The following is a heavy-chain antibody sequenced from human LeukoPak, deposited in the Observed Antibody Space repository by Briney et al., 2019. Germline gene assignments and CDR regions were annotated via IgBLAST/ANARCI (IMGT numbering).Heavy chain of an antibody. CDR1: GFTFSSYA. CDR2: ISGSGGST. D-gene: IGHD4-23*01. V-gene: IGHV3-23*01. J-gene: IGHJ6*03. Sequence: PGGSLRLSCAASGFTFSSYAMSWVRQAPGKGLEWVSAISGSGGSTYYADSVKGRFTISRDNSKNTLYLQMNSLRAEDTAVYYCAKSGYGGNSHYYYYMDVWGKGTTVTVSS. CDR3: AKSGYGGNSHYYYYMDV.